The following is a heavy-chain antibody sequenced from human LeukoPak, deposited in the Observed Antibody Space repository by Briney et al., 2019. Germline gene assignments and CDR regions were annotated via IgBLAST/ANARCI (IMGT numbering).Heavy chain of an antibody. CDR3: ASFDSSGSMSY. V-gene: IGHV4-59*01. Sequence: SETLSLTCTVPGGSISSYYWSWIRQPPGKGLEWIGYIYYSGSTNYNPSLKSRVTISVDPSKNQFSLKLSSVTAADTAVYYCASFDSSGSMSYWGQGTLVTVSS. CDR1: GGSISSYY. D-gene: IGHD3-22*01. J-gene: IGHJ4*02. CDR2: IYYSGST.